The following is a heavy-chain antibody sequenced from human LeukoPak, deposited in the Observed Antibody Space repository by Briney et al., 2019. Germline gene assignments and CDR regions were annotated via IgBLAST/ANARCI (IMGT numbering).Heavy chain of an antibody. CDR1: GFTFSSYV. Sequence: GGSLRLSCTVSGFTFSSYVMHWVRQAPGKGLEWVAFISYDGGNKYYADSVKGRFTISRDNSKNTLYLQMNSLRTEDTAVYYGATDLGCYESYIDGWGQGTLVTVSS. D-gene: IGHD1-26*01. V-gene: IGHV3-30*03. CDR2: ISYDGGNK. J-gene: IGHJ5*02. CDR3: ATDLGCYESYIDG.